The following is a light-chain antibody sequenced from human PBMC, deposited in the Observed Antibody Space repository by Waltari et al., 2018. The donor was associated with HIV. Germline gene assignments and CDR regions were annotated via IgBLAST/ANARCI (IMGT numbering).Light chain of an antibody. Sequence: QSVLTQPPSVSAAPGQKVSISCSGSSSNIGNNFVSWYQQLPGAAPRLLIYENSFRPSGIPGRFSGSKAVPSATLDSAGIQTGDEATYFCGAWDTRLSIVIFGGGTKLTVL. CDR3: GAWDTRLSIVI. J-gene: IGLJ2*01. V-gene: IGLV1-51*01. CDR2: ENS. CDR1: SSNIGNNF.